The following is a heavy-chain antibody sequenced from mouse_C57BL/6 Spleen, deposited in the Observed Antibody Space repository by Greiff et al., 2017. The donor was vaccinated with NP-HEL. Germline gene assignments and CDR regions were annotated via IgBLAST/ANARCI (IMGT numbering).Heavy chain of an antibody. V-gene: IGHV1-50*01. D-gene: IGHD1-1*02. CDR2: IDPSDSYT. Sequence: QVQLQQPGAELVKPGASVKLSCKASGYTFTSYWMQWVKQRPGQGLEWIGEIDPSDSYTNYNQKFKGKATLTVDTSSSTAYMQLSSLTSEDSAVYYCARKLWAMDYWGQGTSVTVSS. J-gene: IGHJ4*01. CDR1: GYTFTSYW. CDR3: ARKLWAMDY.